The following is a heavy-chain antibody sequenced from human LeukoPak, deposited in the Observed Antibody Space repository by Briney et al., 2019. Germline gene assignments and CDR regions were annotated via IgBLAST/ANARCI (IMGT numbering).Heavy chain of an antibody. Sequence: RPSDTLSLTCAVSGGSFSDFYWSWIRQSPGKGLQWIGEINRSGSTNYNPSLKSRVTISVGTSKNQFSLKLSSVTAADTAVYYCARDLLNEGNHLDYWGQGTLVTVSS. J-gene: IGHJ4*02. CDR1: GGSFSDFY. V-gene: IGHV4-34*01. D-gene: IGHD4-23*01. CDR3: ARDLLNEGNHLDY. CDR2: INRSGST.